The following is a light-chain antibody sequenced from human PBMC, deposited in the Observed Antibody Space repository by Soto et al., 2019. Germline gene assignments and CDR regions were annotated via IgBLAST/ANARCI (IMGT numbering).Light chain of an antibody. CDR2: GAS. CDR1: QSVTSTY. V-gene: IGKV3-20*01. J-gene: IGKJ1*01. Sequence: EIVLTQSPGTLSLSPGERATLSCRASQSVTSTYLAWYQQKPGQAPRLLIYGASSRATGIPDRFSGSGSGTDFSLTISRLEPEDSAVYYCQQYGRSPPVTFGQGTKVEI. CDR3: QQYGRSPPVT.